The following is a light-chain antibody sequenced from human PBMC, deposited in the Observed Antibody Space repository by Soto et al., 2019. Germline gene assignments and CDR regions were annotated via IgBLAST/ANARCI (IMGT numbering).Light chain of an antibody. Sequence: EIVLTQSPGTLSLSLGERATLSCRASQSISSSYLAWYQQKPGQAPRLLIYGASSRATGIPDRFSGSGSGTDFTLTISRRETEDFAVDYCQQYGRTFGQGTKVEIK. CDR3: QQYGRT. V-gene: IGKV3-20*01. CDR2: GAS. J-gene: IGKJ1*01. CDR1: QSISSSY.